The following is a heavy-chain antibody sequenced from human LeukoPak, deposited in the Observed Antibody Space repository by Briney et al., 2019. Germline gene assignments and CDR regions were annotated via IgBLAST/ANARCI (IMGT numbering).Heavy chain of an antibody. CDR2: TSSSDAGT. CDR3: ARAPVTSCRGAYCYPFDY. D-gene: IGHD2-21*01. V-gene: IGHV3-23*01. J-gene: IGHJ4*02. Sequence: GGSLGLSCAAFGFPLSSYAMSWVRQASGKGLEWVSATSSSDAGTYHADSVRGRFTISRDNSKNTLYLQMNSLRVEDAAVYYCARAPVTSCRGAYCYPFDYWGQGTLVTVSS. CDR1: GFPLSSYA.